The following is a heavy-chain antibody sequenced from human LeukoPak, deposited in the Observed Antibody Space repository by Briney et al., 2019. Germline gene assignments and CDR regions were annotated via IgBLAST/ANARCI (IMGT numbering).Heavy chain of an antibody. Sequence: GGSLRLSCAASGFTFSSYAMSWVRPAPGKGLEWVSAISGSGGSTYYADSVKGRFTISRDNSKNTLYLQMNSLRAEDTAVYYCASQFPDIVVVVTAPPDFDFWGQGTLVTVSS. CDR1: GFTFSSYA. J-gene: IGHJ4*02. V-gene: IGHV3-23*01. CDR2: ISGSGGST. CDR3: ASQFPDIVVVVTAPPDFDF. D-gene: IGHD2-15*01.